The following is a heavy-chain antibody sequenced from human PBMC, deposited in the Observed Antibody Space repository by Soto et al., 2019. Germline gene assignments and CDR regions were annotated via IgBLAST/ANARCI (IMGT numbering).Heavy chain of an antibody. D-gene: IGHD2-15*01. CDR1: GGSISSGGYY. CDR2: IYYSGST. V-gene: IGHV4-31*03. J-gene: IGHJ6*02. CDR3: ARDRRGCSGGSCYGQRYYYYYYGMDV. Sequence: PSETLSLTCTVSGGSISSGGYYWSWIRQHPGKGLEWIGYIYYSGSTYYNPSLKSRVTISVDTSKNQFSLKLSSVTAADTAVYYCARDRRGCSGGSCYGQRYYYYYYGMDVWGQGTTVTV.